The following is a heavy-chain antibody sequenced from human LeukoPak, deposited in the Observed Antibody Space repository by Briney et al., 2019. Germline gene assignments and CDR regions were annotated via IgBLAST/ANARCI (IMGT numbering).Heavy chain of an antibody. Sequence: SETLSLTCAVYGGSFSGYYWSWIRQPPGKGLEWIGEINHSGSTNYNPSLKSRVTISVDTSKNQFSLKLSSVTAADTAVYYCARAPLWFASNWFDPWGQGTLVTVSS. J-gene: IGHJ5*02. CDR1: GGSFSGYY. CDR2: INHSGST. D-gene: IGHD3-10*01. V-gene: IGHV4-34*01. CDR3: ARAPLWFASNWFDP.